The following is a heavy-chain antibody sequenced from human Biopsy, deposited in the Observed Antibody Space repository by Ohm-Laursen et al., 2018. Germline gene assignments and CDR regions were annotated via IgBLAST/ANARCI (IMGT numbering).Heavy chain of an antibody. CDR1: GKTFSDYH. Sequence: SETLSLTCSVFGKTFSDYHWSWIRQPPGKGLEWIGQINQVGTTNYNPSLKSRLSIYADASKYEFSLRWTSVTAADTAVYLCGNEVHGRDYWGLGAQVTVSS. V-gene: IGHV4-34*08. J-gene: IGHJ4*02. CDR2: INQVGTT. D-gene: IGHD2-15*01. CDR3: GNEVHGRDY.